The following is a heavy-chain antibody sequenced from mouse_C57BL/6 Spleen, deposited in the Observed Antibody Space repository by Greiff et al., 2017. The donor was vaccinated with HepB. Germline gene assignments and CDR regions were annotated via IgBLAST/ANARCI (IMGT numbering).Heavy chain of an antibody. Sequence: EVKLLESGPELVKPGASVKMSCKASGYTFTDYNMHWVKQSHGKSLEWIGYINPNNGGTSYNQKFKGKATLTVNTSSSTAYMELRSLTSEDSAVYYCARMGPNGFDYWGQGTTLTVSS. CDR1: GYTFTDYN. V-gene: IGHV1-22*01. D-gene: IGHD4-1*01. CDR2: INPNNGGT. J-gene: IGHJ2*01. CDR3: ARMGPNGFDY.